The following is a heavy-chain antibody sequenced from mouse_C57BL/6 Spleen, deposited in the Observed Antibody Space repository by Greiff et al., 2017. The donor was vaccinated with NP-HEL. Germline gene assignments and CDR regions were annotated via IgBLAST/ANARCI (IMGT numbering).Heavy chain of an antibody. V-gene: IGHV1-55*01. CDR2: IYPGSGST. Sequence: VKLQQPGAELVKPGASVKMSCKASGYTFTSYWITWVKQRPGQGLEWIGDIYPGSGSTNYNEKFKSKATLTVDTSSSTAYMQLSSLTSEDSAVYYCASSSMVTTEGFAYWGQGTLVTVSA. CDR3: ASSSMVTTEGFAY. J-gene: IGHJ3*01. CDR1: GYTFTSYW. D-gene: IGHD2-2*01.